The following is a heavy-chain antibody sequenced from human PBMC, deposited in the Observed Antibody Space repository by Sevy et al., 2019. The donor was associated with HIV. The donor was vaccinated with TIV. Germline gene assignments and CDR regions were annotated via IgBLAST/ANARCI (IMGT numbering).Heavy chain of an antibody. J-gene: IGHJ4*02. D-gene: IGHD3-22*01. CDR3: AREQSPSYYYDSSGSGPPDY. CDR2: ISYDGSNK. V-gene: IGHV3-30-3*01. Sequence: GGALRLSCAASGFTFSSYAMHWVRQAPGKGLEWVAVISYDGSNKYYAHSVKGRFTISRDNSKNTLYLQMNSLRAEDTAVYYCAREQSPSYYYDSSGSGPPDYWGQGPLVTVSS. CDR1: GFTFSSYA.